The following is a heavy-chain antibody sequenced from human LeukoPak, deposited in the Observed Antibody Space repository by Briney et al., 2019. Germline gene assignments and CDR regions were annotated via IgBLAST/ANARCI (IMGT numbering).Heavy chain of an antibody. J-gene: IGHJ3*02. CDR2: INPNNGGT. D-gene: IGHD4-17*01. CDR1: GYTFTGYY. Sequence: ASVKVSCKASGYTFTGYYIHWVRQAPGQGLEWMAWINPNNGGTNYAQKLQGRVTMTTDTSTSTAYMELRSLRSDDTAVYYCARDLGLYGDYVGAFDIWGQGTMVTVSS. V-gene: IGHV1-18*01. CDR3: ARDLGLYGDYVGAFDI.